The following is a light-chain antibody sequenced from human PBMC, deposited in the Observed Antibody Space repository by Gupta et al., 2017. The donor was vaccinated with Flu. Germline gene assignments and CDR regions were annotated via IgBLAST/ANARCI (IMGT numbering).Light chain of an antibody. Sequence: QSAVTQQTAGAAAPGQKETIAWCGSGSNSGNDYVTWYQQLPGSAPKLLILENTRRPSGISDRFSVAKSGTSATLDITGLQTGDEADYYCGTWDSNLNAGVFGGGTKLTVL. J-gene: IGLJ2*01. CDR1: GSNSGNDY. CDR3: GTWDSNLNAGV. CDR2: ENT. V-gene: IGLV1-51*02.